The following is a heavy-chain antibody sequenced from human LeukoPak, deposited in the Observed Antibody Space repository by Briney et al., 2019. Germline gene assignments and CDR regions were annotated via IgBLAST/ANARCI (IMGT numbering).Heavy chain of an antibody. CDR3: ATVGIAAAGYWFDP. J-gene: IGHJ5*02. Sequence: ASVKVSCKVSGYTLTELSMHWVRQAPGKGLEWMGGFDPEDGETIYAQKFQGRVTMTEDTSTDTAYMELSSLRSEDTAVYYCATVGIAAAGYWFDPCGQGTLVTVSS. D-gene: IGHD6-13*01. CDR1: GYTLTELS. V-gene: IGHV1-24*01. CDR2: FDPEDGET.